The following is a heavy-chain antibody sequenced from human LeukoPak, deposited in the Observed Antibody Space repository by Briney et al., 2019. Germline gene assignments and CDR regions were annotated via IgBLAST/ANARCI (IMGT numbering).Heavy chain of an antibody. CDR2: ISGSGSTI. CDR1: GFTFSDHY. Sequence: GGSLRLSCAASGFTFSDHYMSWIRQAPGKGLEWVSYISGSGSTIYYADSVKGRFTISRDNAKNSLYLQRNSLRAEDTAVYYCARENSNNYYYYMDVWGKGTTVTVSS. J-gene: IGHJ6*03. CDR3: ARENSNNYYYYMDV. V-gene: IGHV3-11*01. D-gene: IGHD4-11*01.